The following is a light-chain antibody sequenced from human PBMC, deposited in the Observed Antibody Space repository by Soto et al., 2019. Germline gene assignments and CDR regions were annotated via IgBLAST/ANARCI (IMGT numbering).Light chain of an antibody. J-gene: IGKJ1*01. V-gene: IGKV1-5*03. CDR3: QQYNSYSWT. Sequence: TQSPSTLSASVGDRVTITCRASQSISSWLAWYQQKPGKAPKLLIYKASSLESGVPSRFSGSGSGTEFTLTISSLQPDDFATYYCQQYNSYSWTFGQGTKVDI. CDR2: KAS. CDR1: QSISSW.